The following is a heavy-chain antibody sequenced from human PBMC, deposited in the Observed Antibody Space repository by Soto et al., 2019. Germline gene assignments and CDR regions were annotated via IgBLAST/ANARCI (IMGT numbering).Heavy chain of an antibody. D-gene: IGHD2-21*02. J-gene: IGHJ4*02. V-gene: IGHV4-34*02. Sequence: QVQLQQWGAGLLKPSETLSLTCAVYGGPFSGYYWSWIRQTPGKGLEWIGEINHSGTTLYNPSLKSRITMSVDTSKNQSSLKLTSVTAADTAVYFCARGRTSVTYFRLDVFDFWGQGTLVTVSS. CDR2: INHSGTT. CDR1: GGPFSGYY. CDR3: ARGRTSVTYFRLDVFDF.